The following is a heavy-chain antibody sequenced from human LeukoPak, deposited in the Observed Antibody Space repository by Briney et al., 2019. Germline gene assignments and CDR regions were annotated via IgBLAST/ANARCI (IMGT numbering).Heavy chain of an antibody. CDR2: IYTSGNT. CDR1: GASIRSSPYY. V-gene: IGHV4-61*02. D-gene: IGHD6-19*01. Sequence: PSQTLSLTCTVSGASIRSSPYYWSWIRQPAGKGLEWIGRIYTSGNTNYNPSLKSRVTISMDTSKNQLSLQLSSVTAADTAVYYCAREALYSSASKRNLHYFDPWGQGTLVTVSS. J-gene: IGHJ5*02. CDR3: AREALYSSASKRNLHYFDP.